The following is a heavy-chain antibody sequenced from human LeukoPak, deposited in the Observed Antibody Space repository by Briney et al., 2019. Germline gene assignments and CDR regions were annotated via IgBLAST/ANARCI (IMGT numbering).Heavy chain of an antibody. V-gene: IGHV1-3*01. J-gene: IGHJ6*03. Sequence: ASVKVSCKASGYTFTSYAMHWVRQAPGQRLEWMGWINAGSGNTKYSQEFQGRVTMTTDTSTSTAYMELRSLRSDDTAVYYCARGPGGRSGYYPLEDYYYYYMDVWGKGTTVTVSS. D-gene: IGHD3-22*01. CDR1: GYTFTSYA. CDR2: INAGSGNT. CDR3: ARGPGGRSGYYPLEDYYYYYMDV.